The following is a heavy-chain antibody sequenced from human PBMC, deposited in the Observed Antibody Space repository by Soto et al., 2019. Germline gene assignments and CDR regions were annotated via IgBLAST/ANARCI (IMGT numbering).Heavy chain of an antibody. Sequence: ASVKVSCKASGYTFTSYGMNWVRQAPGQGLEWMGWISAYNGNTNYAQKLQGRVTMTTDTSTRTAYMELRSLRSDDTAVYYCARDGFSMVRGVGFDDWGQGTLVTVSS. J-gene: IGHJ4*01. CDR2: ISAYNGNT. CDR1: GYTFTSYG. V-gene: IGHV1-18*01. CDR3: ARDGFSMVRGVGFDD. D-gene: IGHD3-10*01.